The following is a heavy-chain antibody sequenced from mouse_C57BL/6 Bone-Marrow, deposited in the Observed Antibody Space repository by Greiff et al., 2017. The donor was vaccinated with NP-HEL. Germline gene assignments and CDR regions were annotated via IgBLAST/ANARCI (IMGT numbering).Heavy chain of an antibody. CDR2: ISAGGSYT. D-gene: IGHD1-1*01. V-gene: IGHV5-4*03. Sequence: EVKLVESGGGLVKPGGSLKLSCAASGFTFSSYAMSWVRQTPEKRLEWVATISAGGSYTYYTDNVKGRFTFSRDHAKNNLYLQMSHLKSEDTAMYYCARWYYGRSLDFDVWGTGTTVTVSS. CDR3: ARWYYGRSLDFDV. CDR1: GFTFSSYA. J-gene: IGHJ1*03.